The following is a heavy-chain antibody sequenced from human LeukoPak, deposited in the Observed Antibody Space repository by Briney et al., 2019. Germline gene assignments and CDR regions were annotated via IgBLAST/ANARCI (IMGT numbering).Heavy chain of an antibody. J-gene: IGHJ3*02. CDR1: GYTFTSYG. Sequence: ASVKVSCKASGYTFTSYGISWVRQAPGQGLEWMGWISAYNGNTNYAQKLQGRVTMTTDTSTSTAYMELRSLRSDDTAVYYCARDYYGSGSYSYAFDIWGQGTMVTVSS. V-gene: IGHV1-18*01. CDR2: ISAYNGNT. CDR3: ARDYYGSGSYSYAFDI. D-gene: IGHD3-10*01.